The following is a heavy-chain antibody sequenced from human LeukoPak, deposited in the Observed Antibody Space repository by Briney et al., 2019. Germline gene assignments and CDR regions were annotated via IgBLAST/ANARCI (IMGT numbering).Heavy chain of an antibody. CDR1: GCTFTRYY. J-gene: IGHJ4*02. V-gene: IGHV1-46*01. Sequence: ASEKVSCKGSGCTFTRYYMQWVGQAPGQGLEWMGMINPTGGSTSYEQKFQGRVTMTRVTSTSTVYMELSSLRSEDTAVYYCARNVAGGLDYWGQGTLVTVSS. CDR2: INPTGGST. CDR3: ARNVAGGLDY. D-gene: IGHD3-10*01.